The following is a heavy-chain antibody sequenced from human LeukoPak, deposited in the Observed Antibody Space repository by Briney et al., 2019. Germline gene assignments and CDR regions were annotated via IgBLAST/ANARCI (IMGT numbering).Heavy chain of an antibody. J-gene: IGHJ5*02. V-gene: IGHV1-2*02. CDR1: GYTFTGYY. D-gene: IGHD2-2*01. Sequence: ASVKVSCKASGYTFTGYYMHWVRQAPGQGLEWMGWINPNSGGTNYAQKFQGRVTMTRDTSISTAYMELSRLRSDDTAVYYCARVPAVVRWFDPWGQGTLVTVSS. CDR2: INPNSGGT. CDR3: ARVPAVVRWFDP.